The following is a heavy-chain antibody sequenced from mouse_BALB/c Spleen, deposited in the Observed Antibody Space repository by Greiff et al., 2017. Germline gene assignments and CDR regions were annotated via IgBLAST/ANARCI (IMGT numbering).Heavy chain of an antibody. Sequence: VQLQQSGAELAKPGASVKMSCKASGYTFTSYWMHWVKQRPGQGLEWIGYINPSTGYTEYNQKFKDKATLTADKSSSTAYMQLSSLTSEDSAVYYCARGLDGYPWFAYWGQGTLVTVSA. CDR1: GYTFTSYW. CDR2: INPSTGYT. J-gene: IGHJ3*01. CDR3: ARGLDGYPWFAY. D-gene: IGHD2-3*01. V-gene: IGHV1-7*01.